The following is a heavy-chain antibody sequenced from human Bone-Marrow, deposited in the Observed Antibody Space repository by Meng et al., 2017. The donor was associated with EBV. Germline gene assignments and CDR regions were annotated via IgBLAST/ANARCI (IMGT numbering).Heavy chain of an antibody. D-gene: IGHD6-6*01. Sequence: LRDSRPGLVTPSETLSLTCTVSGASGSGGTFHWSWIRQPPGKELEWIGYIYDGGTTIYNPSLKSRVTIFLDRSRNQFSLGLRSLTTADTAVYYCAKSSSSTPGVVDSWGQGTLVTVSS. CDR3: AKSSSSTPGVVDS. V-gene: IGHV4-61*01. CDR1: GASGSGGTFH. J-gene: IGHJ4*02. CDR2: IYDGGTT.